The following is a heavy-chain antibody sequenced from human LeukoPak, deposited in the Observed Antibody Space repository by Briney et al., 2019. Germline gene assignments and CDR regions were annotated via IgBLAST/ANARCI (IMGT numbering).Heavy chain of an antibody. CDR2: ISGSGGST. CDR3: ARALWFGETFPAY. CDR1: GFTFDDYG. Sequence: GGSLRLSCAASGFTFDDYGMSWVRQAPGKGLEWVSAISGSGGSTYYADSVKGRFTISRDNAKNSLYLQMNSLRAEDTAVYYCARALWFGETFPAYWGQGTLVTVSS. D-gene: IGHD3-10*01. J-gene: IGHJ4*02. V-gene: IGHV3-23*01.